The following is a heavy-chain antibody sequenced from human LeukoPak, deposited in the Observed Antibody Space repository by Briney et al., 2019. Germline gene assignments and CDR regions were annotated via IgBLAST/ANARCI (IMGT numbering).Heavy chain of an antibody. D-gene: IGHD3-3*01. CDR1: GFTFSDYS. V-gene: IGHV3-48*03. Sequence: GGSLRLSRAASGFTFSDYSMNWVRQATGKGLEWVSYISSIGATIYYADSVKGRFTISRDNAKNSLYLQVNSLRAEDTAVYYCARGSRFGVVGRDAFDIWGQGTVVTVSS. J-gene: IGHJ3*02. CDR3: ARGSRFGVVGRDAFDI. CDR2: ISSIGATI.